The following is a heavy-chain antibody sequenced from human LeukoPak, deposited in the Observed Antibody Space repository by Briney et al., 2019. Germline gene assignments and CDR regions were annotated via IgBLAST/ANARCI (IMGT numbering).Heavy chain of an antibody. D-gene: IGHD6-25*01. Sequence: SETLSLTCAVSAYSISSGYYWGWIRQPPGKGLEWIASIYHSGITYYNPSLKSRVTISVDTSKNHFSLKVSSVTAADSAVYFCARQYTSGSGYYFDYWGQGALVSVSS. V-gene: IGHV4-38-2*01. CDR3: ARQYTSGSGYYFDY. CDR2: IYHSGIT. J-gene: IGHJ4*02. CDR1: AYSISSGYY.